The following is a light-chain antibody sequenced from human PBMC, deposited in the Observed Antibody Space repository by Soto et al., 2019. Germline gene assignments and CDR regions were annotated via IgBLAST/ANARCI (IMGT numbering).Light chain of an antibody. J-gene: IGKJ1*01. CDR1: QSVTRSS. Sequence: EVVLTQSPAALSLSPGERATLSCRASQSVTRSSLAWYQQKPGQSPRLLISGASSRATGIPDRFSGGGSGTDFTLTISRLEPEDFAVYYCQQYGSSGTFGQGTKVDIK. CDR3: QQYGSSGT. CDR2: GAS. V-gene: IGKV3-20*01.